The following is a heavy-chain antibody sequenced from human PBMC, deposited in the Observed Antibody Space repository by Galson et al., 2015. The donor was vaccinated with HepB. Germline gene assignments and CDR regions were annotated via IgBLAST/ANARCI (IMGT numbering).Heavy chain of an antibody. CDR2: INTNTGNP. CDR1: GYTFTSYA. V-gene: IGHV7-4-1*02. CDR3: ARDGVGWVATTLYYFDY. Sequence: SVKVSCKASGYTFTSYAMNWVRQAPGQGLEWMGWINTNTGNPTYAQGFTGRFVFSLDTSVSTAYLQISSLKAEDTAVYYCARDGVGWVATTLYYFDYWGQGTLVTVSS. J-gene: IGHJ4*02. D-gene: IGHD5-12*01.